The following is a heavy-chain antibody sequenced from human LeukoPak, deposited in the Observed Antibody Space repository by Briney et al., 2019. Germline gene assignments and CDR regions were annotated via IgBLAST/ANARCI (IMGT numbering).Heavy chain of an antibody. CDR2: IHAGGDT. CDR1: GFTVRSHY. D-gene: IGHD6-19*01. V-gene: IGHV3-53*01. CDR3: AKDLHSSGWYYFDY. J-gene: IGHJ4*02. Sequence: PGGSLRLSCAASGFTVRSHYMSWVRQAPGEGLEWVSLIHAGGDTYYAESVEGRFTISRDSSKNTLYLQMNSLTAKDTALYYCAKDLHSSGWYYFDYWGQGTLVTVSS.